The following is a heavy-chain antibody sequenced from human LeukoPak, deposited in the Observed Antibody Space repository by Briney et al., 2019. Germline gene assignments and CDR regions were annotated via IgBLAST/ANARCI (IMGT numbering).Heavy chain of an antibody. J-gene: IGHJ4*02. V-gene: IGHV3-21*01. CDR3: ARGTSTSCYD. CDR2: ISSSSYI. D-gene: IGHD2-2*01. Sequence: GGTLRLSCAASGFTFSSYSMNWVRQAPGKGLEWVSSISSSSYIYYADSVKGRFTISRDNAKNSLYLQMNSLRAEDTAVYYCARGTSTSCYDWGQGTLVTVSS. CDR1: GFTFSSYS.